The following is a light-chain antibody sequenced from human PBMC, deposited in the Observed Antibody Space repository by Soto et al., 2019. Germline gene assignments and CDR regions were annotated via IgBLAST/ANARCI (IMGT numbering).Light chain of an antibody. Sequence: QSALTQPPSASGSPGQSVTISCTGTSSDIGGYDHVSWYQQHPGKAPKVMIYEVTKRPSGVPDRFSGSKAGNTASLTVFGLHAEDEADYYCSSFAGPVWVFGGGTKLTVL. CDR3: SSFAGPVWV. CDR2: EVT. J-gene: IGLJ3*02. CDR1: SSDIGGYDH. V-gene: IGLV2-8*01.